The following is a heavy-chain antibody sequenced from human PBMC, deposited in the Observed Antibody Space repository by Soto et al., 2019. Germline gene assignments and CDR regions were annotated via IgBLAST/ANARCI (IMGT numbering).Heavy chain of an antibody. V-gene: IGHV4-4*07. CDR2: FSLSGTT. J-gene: IGHJ4*02. CDR1: GASITGSSS. Sequence: QVQLQESGPGLMKPSETLSLTCTVSGASITGSSSWGGIRQPAGQGLQWIGRFSLSGTTNDNPSLRSRVPMSAEVSKNHSSLGLSSVPAADTALYYCARGMTPPGAPAWYYFDSWGQGTLVTVSS. D-gene: IGHD2-8*02. CDR3: ARGMTPPGAPAWYYFDS.